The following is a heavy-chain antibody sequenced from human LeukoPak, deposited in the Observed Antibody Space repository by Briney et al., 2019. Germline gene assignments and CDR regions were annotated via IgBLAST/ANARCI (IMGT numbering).Heavy chain of an antibody. CDR1: GGSFSGYY. Sequence: PSETLSLTCAVYGGSFSGYYWSWIRQPPGKGLEWIGEINHSGSANYNPSLKSRVTTSIDTSKNHFSLKLISVTAADTAVYYCREERRRTSGSYGMYDYYGMDVWGQGTTVTVSS. D-gene: IGHD1-26*01. CDR2: INHSGSA. J-gene: IGHJ6*02. CDR3: REERRRTSGSYGMYDYYGMDV. V-gene: IGHV4-34*01.